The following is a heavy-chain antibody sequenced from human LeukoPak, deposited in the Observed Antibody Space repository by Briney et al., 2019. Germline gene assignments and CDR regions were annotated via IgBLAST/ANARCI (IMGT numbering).Heavy chain of an antibody. Sequence: GESLKISCKGSGYSFTNYWIGWVRQMPGKGLECMGIIYPGDSATRYSPSFQGQVTISADKSISTAYLQWSSLKASDTAMYYCARGDILTGYGGPLDYWGQGTLVTVSS. CDR3: ARGDILTGYGGPLDY. V-gene: IGHV5-51*01. CDR2: IYPGDSAT. J-gene: IGHJ4*02. CDR1: GYSFTNYW. D-gene: IGHD3-9*01.